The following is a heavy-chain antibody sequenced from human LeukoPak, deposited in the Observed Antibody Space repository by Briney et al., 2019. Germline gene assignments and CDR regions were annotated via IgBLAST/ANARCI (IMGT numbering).Heavy chain of an antibody. CDR3: ARDLGQYYDTSDNWFDP. J-gene: IGHJ5*02. CDR1: GFTFSSYW. Sequence: GGSLRLSCAASGFTFSSYWMTWVRQAPGKGLEWVANIKQDGSEKYYVDYVKGRFTISRDNAKKSLYLQMNSLRAEDTAVYYCARDLGQYYDTSDNWFDPWGQGTLVTVSS. CDR2: IKQDGSEK. D-gene: IGHD3-22*01. V-gene: IGHV3-7*01.